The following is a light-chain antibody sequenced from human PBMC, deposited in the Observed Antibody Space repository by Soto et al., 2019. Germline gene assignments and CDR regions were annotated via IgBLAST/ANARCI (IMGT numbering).Light chain of an antibody. CDR3: QQYNSYLWT. CDR2: DAS. CDR1: QSISGW. V-gene: IGKV1-5*01. Sequence: DIQMTQSPSTLSASVGDRVTITCRASQSISGWLAWYQQKPGKAPNLLIYDASTLQSGVPSRFSGSGSGTEFTLTISSLQPDDSATYYCQQYNSYLWTFGQGTKVDIK. J-gene: IGKJ1*01.